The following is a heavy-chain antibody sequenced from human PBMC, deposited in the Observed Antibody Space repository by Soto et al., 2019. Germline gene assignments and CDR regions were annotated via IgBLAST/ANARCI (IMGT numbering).Heavy chain of an antibody. D-gene: IGHD3-10*01. Sequence: QLQLQESGPGLVKPSETLSLTCTVSGGSISSSSYYWGWIRQPPGKGLEWIGSIYYSGSTYYNPSLKSRVTISVDTSKNQFSLKLSSVTAADTAVYYCARRPARMGSVPVYWGQGTLVTVSS. CDR2: IYYSGST. J-gene: IGHJ4*02. V-gene: IGHV4-39*01. CDR1: GGSISSSSYY. CDR3: ARRPARMGSVPVY.